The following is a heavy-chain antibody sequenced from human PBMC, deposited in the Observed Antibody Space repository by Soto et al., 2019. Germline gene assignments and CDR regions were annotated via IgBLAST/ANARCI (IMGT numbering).Heavy chain of an antibody. J-gene: IGHJ6*02. CDR1: GGPISSGGYY. Sequence: SETLSLTCTVSGGPISSGGYYWYWIRQHPGKGLEWIGYIYYSGTTYYNPSLKSRVTISVDTSKNQFSLKLSSVTAADTAVYYCAASCVACGGFNYYGMDVWGQGTTVTVSS. CDR3: AASCVACGGFNYYGMDV. V-gene: IGHV4-31*03. D-gene: IGHD2-21*01. CDR2: IYYSGTT.